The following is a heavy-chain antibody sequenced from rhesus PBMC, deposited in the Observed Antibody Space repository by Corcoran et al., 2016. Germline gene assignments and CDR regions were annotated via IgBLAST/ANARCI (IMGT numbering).Heavy chain of an antibody. J-gene: IGHJ4*01. CDR3: ARRDSSWSTADYDY. V-gene: IGHV4-99*01. CDR1: GYSISSGYY. D-gene: IGHD6-13*01. CDR2: ISGSSAST. Sequence: QVQLQESGPGLVKPSETLSLTCAISGYSISSGYYWGWIRQPPGKGRVYIGYISGSSASTYYNPSLNSRVTISKDTSKNQVSLKLSSVTAADTDVYYCARRDSSWSTADYDYWGQGVLVTVSS.